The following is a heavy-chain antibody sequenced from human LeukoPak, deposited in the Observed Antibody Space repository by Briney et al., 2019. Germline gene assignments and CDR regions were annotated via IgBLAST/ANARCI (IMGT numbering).Heavy chain of an antibody. CDR2: ISCNGRNK. Sequence: GGSLRLSCAASGFTFSSYAMHWVRQAPGKGLEWVAVISCNGRNKYYADTVKGRFTISRNNSKNTLYLQMNSLRAEDSAVYYCARGDDRFDYWGQGTRATVSS. CDR1: GFTFSSYA. D-gene: IGHD3-9*01. V-gene: IGHV3-30*04. CDR3: ARGDDRFDY. J-gene: IGHJ4*02.